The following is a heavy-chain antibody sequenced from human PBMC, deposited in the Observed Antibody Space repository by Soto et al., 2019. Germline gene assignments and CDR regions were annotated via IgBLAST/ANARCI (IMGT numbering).Heavy chain of an antibody. CDR2: IHYSGDA. CDR1: GGSISSSGHY. Sequence: QLQLQESGPGLVKPSETLSLTCTVSGGSISSSGHYWGWVRQPPGKGLEWIGTIHYSGDAYYNPSLKSRFSISLDTSKSQFSLTLNSVTAADTALYYCSRHYCSGGSCYYYGMDVWGQGTTVTVSS. D-gene: IGHD2-15*01. V-gene: IGHV4-39*01. CDR3: SRHYCSGGSCYYYGMDV. J-gene: IGHJ6*02.